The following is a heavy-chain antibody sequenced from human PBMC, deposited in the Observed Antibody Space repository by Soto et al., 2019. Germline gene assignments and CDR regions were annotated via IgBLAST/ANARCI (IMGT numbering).Heavy chain of an antibody. J-gene: IGHJ4*01. D-gene: IGHD6-19*01. CDR1: GFTFNNYA. Sequence: SLRLSCAASGFTFNNYAMHWVRQAPGKGLEWVAVISNDGSNKYYADSVKGRFTISRDNSMNTLYLQMNSLRGEDTTVYYCARSVEGHFDFWGQGTLVTVSS. V-gene: IGHV3-30-3*01. CDR3: ARSVEGHFDF. CDR2: ISNDGSNK.